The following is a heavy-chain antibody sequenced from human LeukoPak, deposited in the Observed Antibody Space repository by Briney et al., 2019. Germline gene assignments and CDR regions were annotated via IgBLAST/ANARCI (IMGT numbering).Heavy chain of an antibody. J-gene: IGHJ6*03. D-gene: IGHD4-17*01. Sequence: GGSLRLSCAASGFTFSSYGMHWVRQAPGKGLEWVAVIWYDGSNKYYADSVKGRFTISRDNSKNTLYLQMNSLRAEDTAVYYCAKAPGSTVTYYYYYYMDVWGKGTTVTVSS. CDR2: IWYDGSNK. V-gene: IGHV3-33*06. CDR1: GFTFSSYG. CDR3: AKAPGSTVTYYYYYYMDV.